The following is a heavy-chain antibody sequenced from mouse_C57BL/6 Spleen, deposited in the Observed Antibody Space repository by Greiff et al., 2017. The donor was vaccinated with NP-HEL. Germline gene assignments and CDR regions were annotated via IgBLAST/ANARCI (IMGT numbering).Heavy chain of an antibody. J-gene: IGHJ4*01. CDR1: GYAFSSSW. CDR3: ARGGRRMDY. Sequence: QVQLKESGPELVKPGASVKISCKASGYAFSSSWMNWVKQRPGKGLEWIGRIYPGDGDTNYNGKFKGKATLTADKSSSTAYMQLSSLTSEDSAVYFCARGGRRMDYWGQGTSVTVSS. CDR2: IYPGDGDT. V-gene: IGHV1-82*01.